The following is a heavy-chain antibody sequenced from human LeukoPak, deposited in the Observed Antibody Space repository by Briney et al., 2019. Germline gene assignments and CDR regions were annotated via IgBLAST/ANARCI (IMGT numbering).Heavy chain of an antibody. J-gene: IGHJ1*01. CDR1: GGSISSYY. Sequence: SETLSLTCTVSGGSISSYYWSWIRQPAGKGLEWIGRIYTSGSTNYNPSLKSRVTMSVDTSKNQFSLKLSSVTAADTAVYYCARDRAYGDYEYFQHWGQGTLVTVSS. CDR3: ARDRAYGDYEYFQH. V-gene: IGHV4-4*07. CDR2: IYTSGST. D-gene: IGHD4-17*01.